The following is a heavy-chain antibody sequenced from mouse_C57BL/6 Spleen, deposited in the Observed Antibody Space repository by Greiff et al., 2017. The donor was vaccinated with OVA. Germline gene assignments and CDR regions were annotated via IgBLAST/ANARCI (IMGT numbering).Heavy chain of an antibody. J-gene: IGHJ2*01. Sequence: EVKLVESGGGLVKPGGSLKLSCAASGFTFSSYAMSWVRQTPEKRLEWVAIISDGGSYTYYPDNVKGRFTISRDNAKNNLYLQMSHLKSEDTAMYYCARLAHYFDYWGQGTTLTVSS. D-gene: IGHD6-1*01. CDR1: GFTFSSYA. V-gene: IGHV5-4*03. CDR3: ARLAHYFDY. CDR2: ISDGGSYT.